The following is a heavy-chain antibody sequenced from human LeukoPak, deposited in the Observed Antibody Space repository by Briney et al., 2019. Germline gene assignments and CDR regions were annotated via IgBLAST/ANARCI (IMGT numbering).Heavy chain of an antibody. CDR3: AESGGSPTRPLDY. Sequence: ASVKVSCKASGYTFTSYAMNWVRQAPGQGLEWMGGIIPIFGTANYAQKFQGRVTITADESTSTAYMELSSLRSEDTAVYYCAESGGSPTRPLDYWGQGTLVTVSS. V-gene: IGHV1-69*13. J-gene: IGHJ4*02. CDR2: IIPIFGTA. D-gene: IGHD2-15*01. CDR1: GYTFTSYA.